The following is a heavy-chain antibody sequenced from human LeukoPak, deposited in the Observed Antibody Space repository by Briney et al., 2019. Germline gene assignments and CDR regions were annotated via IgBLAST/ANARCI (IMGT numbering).Heavy chain of an antibody. CDR3: ARNGAAARRAFDI. V-gene: IGHV3-66*01. D-gene: IGHD6-6*01. J-gene: IGHJ3*02. CDR1: GFTFSSYA. Sequence: GGSLRLSCAASGFTFSSYAMSWVRQAPGKGLEWVSVIYSGGSTYYADSVKGRFTISRDNSKNTLYLQMNSLRAEDTAVYYCARNGAAARRAFDIWGQGTMVTVSS. CDR2: IYSGGST.